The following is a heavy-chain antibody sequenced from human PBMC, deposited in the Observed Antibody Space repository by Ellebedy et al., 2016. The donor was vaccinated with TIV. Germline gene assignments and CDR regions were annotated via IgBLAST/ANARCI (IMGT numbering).Heavy chain of an antibody. CDR3: VRDLTNYGSSSY. CDR2: INPNSGDT. CDR1: GYTFTDYY. V-gene: IGHV1-2*02. D-gene: IGHD3-22*01. Sequence: AASVKVSCKTSGYTFTDYYIHWVRQAPGQGLEWVAWINPNSGDTAYAQNLQGRVTVTGDTSIRTAYMELSRLISDDTAVYYCVRDLTNYGSSSYWGQGTLVTVSS. J-gene: IGHJ4*02.